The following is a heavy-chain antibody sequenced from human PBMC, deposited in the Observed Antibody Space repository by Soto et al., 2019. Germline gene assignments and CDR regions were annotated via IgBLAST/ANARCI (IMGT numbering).Heavy chain of an antibody. D-gene: IGHD6-6*01. CDR2: INHSGST. V-gene: IGHV4-34*01. Sequence: SETLSLTCAVYGGSFSGYYWSWIRQPPGKGLEWIGEINHSGSTNYNPSLKSRVTISVDTSKNQFSLKLSSVTAADTAVYYCARGRQQLARSEGYYYYYYYMDVWGKGTTVTVSS. CDR3: ARGRQQLARSEGYYYYYYYMDV. J-gene: IGHJ6*03. CDR1: GGSFSGYY.